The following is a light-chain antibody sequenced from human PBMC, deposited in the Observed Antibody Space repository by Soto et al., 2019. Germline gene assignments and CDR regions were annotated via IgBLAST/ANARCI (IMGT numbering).Light chain of an antibody. CDR1: QSVLYSADGNNY. CDR2: WAS. J-gene: IGKJ1*01. V-gene: IGKV4-1*01. Sequence: DIVMSQSPDSLDVSLGERATINCKSCQSVLYSADGNNYLAWYQQKPGQPPKLLIYWASNRESGVPDRFSGSGSETDFTLTISSLQAEDVAVYYCHQYYSTPWTFGQGTKVEIK. CDR3: HQYYSTPWT.